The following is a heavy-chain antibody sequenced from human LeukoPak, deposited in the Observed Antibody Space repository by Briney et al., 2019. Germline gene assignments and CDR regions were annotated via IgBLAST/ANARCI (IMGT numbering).Heavy chain of an antibody. CDR3: ARAYGDYEMDV. J-gene: IGHJ6*02. D-gene: IGHD4-17*01. V-gene: IGHV3-30*04. CDR2: ISYDGSNK. Sequence: GGSLRLSCVASGITFSNYAVSWVRQAPGKGLEWVAVISYDGSNKYYADSVKGRFTISRDNSKNTLYLQMNSLRAEDTAVYYCARAYGDYEMDVWGQGTTVTVSS. CDR1: GITFSNYA.